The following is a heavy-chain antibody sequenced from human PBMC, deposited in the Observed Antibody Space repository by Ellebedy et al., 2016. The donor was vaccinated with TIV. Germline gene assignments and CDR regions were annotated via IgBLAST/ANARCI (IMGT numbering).Heavy chain of an antibody. CDR1: GFTFSGYS. D-gene: IGHD3-3*01. CDR3: AKWASYYDFWSGSRPGLDY. V-gene: IGHV3-21*01. CDR2: ISSSYTFI. J-gene: IGHJ4*02. Sequence: PGGSLRLSCAASGFTFSGYSMNWVRQAPGKGLEWVSSISSSYTFIYYADSAKGRFTISRDNAKNSLYLQMNSLRAEDTAVYYCAKWASYYDFWSGSRPGLDYWGQGTLVTVSS.